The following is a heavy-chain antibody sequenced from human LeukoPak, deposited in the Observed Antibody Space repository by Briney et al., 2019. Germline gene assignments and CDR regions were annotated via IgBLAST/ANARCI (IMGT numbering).Heavy chain of an antibody. CDR2: INHSGST. Sequence: SETLSLTCSVSGGSISSYYWSWIRQPPGKGLEWIGEINHSGSTNYNPSLKSRVTISVDTSKNQFSLKLSSVTAADTAVYYCARVGGGNYYYYYMDVWGKGTTVTVSS. CDR1: GGSISSYY. V-gene: IGHV4-34*01. D-gene: IGHD2-15*01. J-gene: IGHJ6*03. CDR3: ARVGGGNYYYYYMDV.